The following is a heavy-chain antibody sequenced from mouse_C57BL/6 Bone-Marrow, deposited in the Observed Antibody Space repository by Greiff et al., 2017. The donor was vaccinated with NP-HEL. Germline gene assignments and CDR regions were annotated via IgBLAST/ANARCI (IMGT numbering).Heavy chain of an antibody. V-gene: IGHV1-5*01. Sequence: DVKLQESGTVLARPGASVKMSCKTSGYTFTSYWMHWVKQRPGQGLEWIGAIYPGNSDNSYNQKLKGKAKPTAVTSASTAYMELSSLTNEDSAVYYCTVQAWFAYWGQGTLVTVSA. CDR1: GYTFTSYW. J-gene: IGHJ3*01. CDR3: TVQAWFAY. CDR2: IYPGNSDN.